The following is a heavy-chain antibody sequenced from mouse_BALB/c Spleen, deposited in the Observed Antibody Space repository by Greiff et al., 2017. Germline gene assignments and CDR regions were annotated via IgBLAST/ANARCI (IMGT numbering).Heavy chain of an antibody. V-gene: IGHV1-5*01. CDR2: IYPGNSDT. CDR3: TRVDDGYYDFAY. Sequence: EVHLVESGTVLARPGASVKMSCKASGYTFTSYWMHWVKQRPGQGLEWIGAIYPGNSDTSYNQKFKGKAKLTAVTSTSTAYMELSSLTNEDSAVYYCTRVDDGYYDFAYWGQGTLVTVSA. D-gene: IGHD2-3*01. J-gene: IGHJ3*01. CDR1: GYTFTSYW.